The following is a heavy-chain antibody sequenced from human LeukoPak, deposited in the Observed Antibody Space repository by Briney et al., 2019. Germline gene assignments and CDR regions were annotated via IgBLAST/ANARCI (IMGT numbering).Heavy chain of an antibody. D-gene: IGHD3-22*01. V-gene: IGHV3-30*03. CDR3: ARVFRIYDSSGYVDY. Sequence: GRSLRLSCAASRFTFSSYGMHWVRQAPGKGLEWVAIISYDGSNKYYADSVKGRFTISRDNSKNTLYLQMNSLRAEDTAVYYCARVFRIYDSSGYVDYWGQGTLVTVSS. CDR2: ISYDGSNK. CDR1: RFTFSSYG. J-gene: IGHJ4*02.